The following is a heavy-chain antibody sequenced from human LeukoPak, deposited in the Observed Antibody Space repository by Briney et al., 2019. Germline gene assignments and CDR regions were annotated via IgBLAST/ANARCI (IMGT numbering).Heavy chain of an antibody. CDR1: GFTFSSYA. CDR2: ISGSGGST. CDR3: AKHGWSYDYYYYMDV. J-gene: IGHJ6*03. V-gene: IGHV3-23*01. D-gene: IGHD6-19*01. Sequence: QPGGSLRLSCAASGFTFSSYAMSWVRQAPGKGLEWVSAISGSGGSTYYAHSVKGRFTISRDNSKNTLYLQMNSLRAEDTAVYYCAKHGWSYDYYYYMDVWGKGTTVTVSS.